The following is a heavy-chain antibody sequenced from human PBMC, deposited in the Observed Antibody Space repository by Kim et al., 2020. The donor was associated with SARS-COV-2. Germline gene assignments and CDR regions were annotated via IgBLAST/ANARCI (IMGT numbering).Heavy chain of an antibody. V-gene: IGHV4-39*06. CDR3: ASLDMLTCYWFDH. Sequence: NPYLKSRVNISVDTSKNQFHLKLSSVTAAETAVYYCASLDMLTCYWFDHWGQGTLVTVSS. J-gene: IGHJ5*02. D-gene: IGHD3-9*01.